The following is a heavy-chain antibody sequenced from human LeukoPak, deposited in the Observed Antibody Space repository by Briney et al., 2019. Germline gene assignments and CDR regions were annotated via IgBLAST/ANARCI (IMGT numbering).Heavy chain of an antibody. CDR1: GYTFNSYG. CDR2: ISAYNGNT. V-gene: IGHV1-18*01. CDR3: ARDHSGVPTLPDI. Sequence: ASVKVSCKASGYTFNSYGISWVRQAAGQGVEGMGWISAYNGNTNYAQKLQGRVTMTTDTSTSTAYMELRSLSSDDPVVHYCARDHSGVPTLPDIWGQGTMVTVSS. J-gene: IGHJ3*02. D-gene: IGHD1-14*01.